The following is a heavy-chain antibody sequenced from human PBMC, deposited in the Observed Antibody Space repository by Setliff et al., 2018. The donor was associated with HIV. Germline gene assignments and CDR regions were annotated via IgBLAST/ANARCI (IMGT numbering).Heavy chain of an antibody. D-gene: IGHD3-22*01. CDR3: ARAADYHDSSGYWAPPRYFDY. Sequence: SETLSLTCTVSGGSISSSSYYWGWIRQSPGKGLEWIGVIYYRGSAYYNLSLQSRVTLSVDTSKNSFSLHLTSVTAADTAVYYCARAADYHDSSGYWAPPRYFDYWGQGTLVTVSS. V-gene: IGHV4-39*02. CDR2: IYYRGSA. J-gene: IGHJ4*02. CDR1: GGSISSSSYY.